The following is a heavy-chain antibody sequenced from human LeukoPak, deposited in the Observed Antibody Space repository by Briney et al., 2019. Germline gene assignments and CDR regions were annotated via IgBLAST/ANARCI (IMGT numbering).Heavy chain of an antibody. CDR1: GFTFSNFA. J-gene: IGHJ5*02. V-gene: IGHV3-30-3*01. CDR2: ISYDGSSK. Sequence: GGSLRLSCSASGFTFSNFALHWVRQAPGMGLEWVAAISYDGSSKYYADSVKGRFTISRDNSKNTLYPQMNSLRGEDTAVYYCARDKGNWFDAWGQGTLVTVSS. CDR3: ARDKGNWFDA.